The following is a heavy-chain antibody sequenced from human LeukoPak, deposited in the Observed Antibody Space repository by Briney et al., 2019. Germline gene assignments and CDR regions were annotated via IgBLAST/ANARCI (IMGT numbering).Heavy chain of an antibody. CDR1: GFTFSSYG. V-gene: IGHV3-48*01. Sequence: PGGSLRLSCGASGFTFSSYGMNWVRQAPGKGLEWVSYISSSSSTIYYADSVKGRFTISRDNAKNSLYLQMNSLRAEDTAVYYCARDAPYCGGDCYYRAGDYYYYMDVWGKGTTVTVSS. J-gene: IGHJ6*03. CDR2: ISSSSSTI. D-gene: IGHD2-21*02. CDR3: ARDAPYCGGDCYYRAGDYYYYMDV.